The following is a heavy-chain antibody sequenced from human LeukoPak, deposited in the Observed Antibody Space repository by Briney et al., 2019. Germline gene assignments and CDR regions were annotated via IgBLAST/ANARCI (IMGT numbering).Heavy chain of an antibody. CDR1: GFTFSGYW. Sequence: GGSLRLSCTASGFTFSGYWMNWVRQAPGKGLVWVSRTNRDETVTTYADSVKGRFTISRDNAKNTLYLQMNSLRAEDTAIYYCARGVNGDTDFWGQGTLVTVSS. D-gene: IGHD2-21*01. V-gene: IGHV3-74*03. CDR2: TNRDETVT. CDR3: ARGVNGDTDF. J-gene: IGHJ4*02.